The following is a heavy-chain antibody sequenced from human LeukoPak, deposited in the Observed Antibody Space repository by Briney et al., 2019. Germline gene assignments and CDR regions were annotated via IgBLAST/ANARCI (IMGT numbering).Heavy chain of an antibody. CDR1: GYTFNSYG. CDR3: ARDPWQQLVLSYFDY. V-gene: IGHV1-18*01. J-gene: IGHJ4*02. Sequence: ASVKVSCKASGYTFNSYGISWVRQAPGQGLEWMGWISAYNGHTNYAQKFQGRVTMTTDTSTSTAYMDLRSLRSDDTAVYYCARDPWQQLVLSYFDYWGQGTLVTVSS. D-gene: IGHD6-13*01. CDR2: ISAYNGHT.